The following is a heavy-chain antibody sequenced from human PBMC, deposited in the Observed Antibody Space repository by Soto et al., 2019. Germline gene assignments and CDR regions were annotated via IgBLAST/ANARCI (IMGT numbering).Heavy chain of an antibody. V-gene: IGHV4-59*01. CDR2: IYYSGST. CDR3: ARRLSSSSGLHY. D-gene: IGHD6-13*01. J-gene: IGHJ4*02. CDR1: GGSISSYY. Sequence: SETLSLTCTVSGGSISSYYWSWIRQPPGKGLEWIGYIYYSGSTNYNPSLKSRVTISVDTSKNQFSLKLSSVTAADTAVYYCARRLSSSSGLHYWGQGTLVTVSS.